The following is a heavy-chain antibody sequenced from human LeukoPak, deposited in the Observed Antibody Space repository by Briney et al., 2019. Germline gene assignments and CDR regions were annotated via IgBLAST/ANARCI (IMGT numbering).Heavy chain of an antibody. CDR3: AREYSSSSSDYYYMDV. D-gene: IGHD6-6*01. CDR1: GYTFTSYD. J-gene: IGHJ6*03. CDR2: MNPNSGNT. V-gene: IGHV1-8*03. Sequence: ASVKVSCKASGYTFTSYDINWVRQATGQGLEWMGWMNPNSGNTGYAQKFQGRVTITRNTSISTAYMELSSLRSEDTAVYYCAREYSSSSSDYYYMDVWGKGTTVTVSS.